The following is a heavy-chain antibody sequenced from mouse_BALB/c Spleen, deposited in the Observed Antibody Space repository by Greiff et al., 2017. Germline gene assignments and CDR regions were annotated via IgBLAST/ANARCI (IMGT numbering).Heavy chain of an antibody. CDR3: WGGSPFYAMDY. CDR2: INPYNDGT. V-gene: IGHV1-14*01. D-gene: IGHD1-1*01. J-gene: IGHJ4*01. CDR1: GYTFTSYV. Sequence: EVQLQQSGDDLVKPGASVKMSCKASGYTFTSYVMHWVKQKPGQGLEWIGYINPYNDGTKYNEKFKGKATLTSDKSSSTAYMELSSLTSEDSAVYYCWGGSPFYAMDYWGQGTSVTVSS.